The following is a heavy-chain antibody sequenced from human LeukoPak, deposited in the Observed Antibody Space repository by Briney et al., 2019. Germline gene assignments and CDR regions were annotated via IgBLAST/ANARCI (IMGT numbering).Heavy chain of an antibody. V-gene: IGHV3-48*03. CDR3: ARACSGGTCYLAAFDI. D-gene: IGHD2-15*01. CDR1: RFTFSSDD. J-gene: IGHJ3*02. Sequence: GGSLRLSCVASRFTFSSDDMNWVRQAPGKGLEWVSYISSSGDIIYYADSVKGRFTISRDNAKNTLYLQMNSLRAEDTAVYYCARACSGGTCYLAAFDIWGQGTMVTVSS. CDR2: ISSSGDII.